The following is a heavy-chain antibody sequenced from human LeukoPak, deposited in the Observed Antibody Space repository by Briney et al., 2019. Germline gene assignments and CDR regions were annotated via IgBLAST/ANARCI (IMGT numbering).Heavy chain of an antibody. CDR2: IWYDGSSK. CDR1: GFTFSSYG. CDR3: AREPTRYSSSSLSSTSGGMDV. V-gene: IGHV3-33*01. J-gene: IGHJ6*02. D-gene: IGHD6-6*01. Sequence: GGSLRLSCAASGFTFSSYGMHWVRQAPGKGLEWVAVIWYDGSSKYYADSVKGRFTISRDNSKNTLYLQMNSLRAEDTAVYYCAREPTRYSSSSLSSTSGGMDVWGQGTTVTVSS.